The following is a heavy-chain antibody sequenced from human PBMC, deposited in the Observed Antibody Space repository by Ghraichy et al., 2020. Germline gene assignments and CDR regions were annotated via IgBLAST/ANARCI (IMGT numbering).Heavy chain of an antibody. V-gene: IGHV3-49*04. J-gene: IGHJ4*02. Sequence: GGSLRLSCTASGFTFGDYAMSWVRQAPGKGLEWVGFIRSKAYGGTTEYAASVKGRFTISRDDSKSIAYLQMNSLKTEDTAVYYCTRDLQGYGRNIDYWGQGTLVTVSS. CDR1: GFTFGDYA. CDR2: IRSKAYGGTT. D-gene: IGHD1-14*01. CDR3: TRDLQGYGRNIDY.